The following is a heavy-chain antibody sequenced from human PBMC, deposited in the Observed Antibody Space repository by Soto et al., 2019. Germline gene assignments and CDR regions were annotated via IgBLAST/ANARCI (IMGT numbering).Heavy chain of an antibody. CDR2: IYYSGST. CDR1: GGSISSGGYY. J-gene: IGHJ3*02. CDR3: ARILVVVVPAAMPRPDAFDI. V-gene: IGHV4-31*03. D-gene: IGHD2-2*01. Sequence: SETLSLTCTVSGGSISSGGYYWSWIRQHPGKGLEWIGYIYYSGSTYYNPSLKSRVTISVDTSKSQFSLKLSSVTAADTAVYYCARILVVVVPAAMPRPDAFDIWGQGTMVTVSS.